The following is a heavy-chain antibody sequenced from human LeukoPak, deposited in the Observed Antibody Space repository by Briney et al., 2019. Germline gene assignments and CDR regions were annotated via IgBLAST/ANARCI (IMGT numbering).Heavy chain of an antibody. Sequence: SETLSLTCTVSGGSISSYYWSWIRQPPGKGLEWIGYIYYSGSTNHNPSLKSRVTISVDTSKNQFSLKLSSVTAADTAVYYCARGLSIVGATYYFDYWGQGTLVTVSS. CDR2: IYYSGST. J-gene: IGHJ4*02. CDR3: ARGLSIVGATYYFDY. V-gene: IGHV4-59*12. CDR1: GGSISSYY. D-gene: IGHD1-26*01.